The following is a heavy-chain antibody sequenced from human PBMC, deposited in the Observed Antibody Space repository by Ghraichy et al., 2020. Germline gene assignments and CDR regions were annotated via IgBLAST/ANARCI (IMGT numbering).Heavy chain of an antibody. CDR1: GFTFSSYA. V-gene: IGHV3-23*01. CDR3: AKGWRSGYSGYDDYYYYGMDV. J-gene: IGHJ6*02. D-gene: IGHD5-12*01. CDR2: ISGSGGST. Sequence: GGSLRLSCAASGFTFSSYAMSWVRQAPGKGLEWVSAISGSGGSTYYADSVKGRFTISRDNSKNTLYLQMNSLRAEDTAVYYCAKGWRSGYSGYDDYYYYGMDVWGQGTTVTVSS.